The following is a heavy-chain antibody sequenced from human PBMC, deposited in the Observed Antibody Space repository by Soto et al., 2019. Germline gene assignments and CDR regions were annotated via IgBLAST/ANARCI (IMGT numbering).Heavy chain of an antibody. CDR2: ISGSGGST. V-gene: IGHV3-23*01. D-gene: IGHD3-22*01. CDR1: GFTFSSYA. CDR3: AKGAMIVVLPGGWFDP. J-gene: IGHJ5*02. Sequence: GGSLRLSCAASGFTFSSYAMSWVRQAPGKGLEWVSAISGSGGSTYYADSVKGRFTISRDNSKNTLYLQMNSLRAEDTAVYYCAKGAMIVVLPGGWFDPWGQGTLVTVSS.